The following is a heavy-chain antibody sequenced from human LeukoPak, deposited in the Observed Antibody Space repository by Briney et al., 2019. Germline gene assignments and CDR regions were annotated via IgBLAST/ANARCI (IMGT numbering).Heavy chain of an antibody. D-gene: IGHD3-10*01. J-gene: IGHJ4*02. Sequence: GGSLRLSCAASGFTFSDYYMSWIRQAPGKGLEWVSYISSSGSTIYYADSVKGRFTISRDNAKNSLYLQMNSLRAEDTAVYYCAKGYPLITMVRGGYDYWGQGTLVTVSS. CDR1: GFTFSDYY. CDR2: ISSSGSTI. CDR3: AKGYPLITMVRGGYDY. V-gene: IGHV3-11*01.